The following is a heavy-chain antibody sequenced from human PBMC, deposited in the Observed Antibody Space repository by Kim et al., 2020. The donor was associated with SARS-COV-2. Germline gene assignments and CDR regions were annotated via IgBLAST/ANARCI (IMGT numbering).Heavy chain of an antibody. D-gene: IGHD5-12*01. CDR3: ARDGGYSGYDDYYFDY. Sequence: SVKGTFTIYSTNSKNTLYLKMNSLNAEDTAVYYCARDGGYSGYDDYYFDYWGQGTLVTVSS. V-gene: IGHV3-66*01. J-gene: IGHJ4*02.